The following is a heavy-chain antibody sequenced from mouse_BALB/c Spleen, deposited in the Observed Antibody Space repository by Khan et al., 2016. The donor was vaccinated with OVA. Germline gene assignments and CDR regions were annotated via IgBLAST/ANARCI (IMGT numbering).Heavy chain of an antibody. V-gene: IGHV5-9*02. Sequence: EVKLVESGGGLVKPGGSLKLSCAPSGFAFSSYDMSWVRQTPEKRLEWVATISGTGIYTYYPDSVKGRFTISRDNARNTLYLQMSSLRSEDTALYYCARPSYFGNPWFTYWGQGTLVTGSA. D-gene: IGHD2-10*01. CDR1: GFAFSSYD. CDR2: ISGTGIYT. CDR3: ARPSYFGNPWFTY. J-gene: IGHJ3*01.